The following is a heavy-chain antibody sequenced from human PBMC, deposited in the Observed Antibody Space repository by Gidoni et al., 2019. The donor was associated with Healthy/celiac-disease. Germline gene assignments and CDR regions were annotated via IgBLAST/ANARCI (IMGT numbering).Heavy chain of an antibody. CDR3: TTGGYSYGQDYYYYYGMDV. Sequence: EVQLVESGGGLVKPGGSLRLSCAASGFTFSNAWMNWVRQAPGKGLEWVGRIKSKTDGGTTDYAAPVKGRFTISRDDSKNTLYLQMNSLKTEDTAVYYCTTGGYSYGQDYYYYYGMDVWGQGTTVTVSS. V-gene: IGHV3-15*07. CDR1: GFTFSNAW. D-gene: IGHD5-18*01. CDR2: IKSKTDGGTT. J-gene: IGHJ6*02.